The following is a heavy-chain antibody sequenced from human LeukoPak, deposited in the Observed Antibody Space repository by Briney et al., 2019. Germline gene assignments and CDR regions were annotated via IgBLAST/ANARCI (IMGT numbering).Heavy chain of an antibody. V-gene: IGHV3-30*02. CDR1: GFAFSKYG. D-gene: IGHD6-13*01. Sequence: GGSLRLSCAASGFAFSKYGMYWVRQAPGKGPEWVAYIRYDGDTKYYADSVKDRFTISRDNAKNSVYLQMNSLRAEDTAVYYCAKDRARFIAAALGDYWGQGTLVTVSS. J-gene: IGHJ4*02. CDR3: AKDRARFIAAALGDY. CDR2: IRYDGDTK.